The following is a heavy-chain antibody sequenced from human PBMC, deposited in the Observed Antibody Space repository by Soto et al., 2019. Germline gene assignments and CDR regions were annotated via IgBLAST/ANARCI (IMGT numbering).Heavy chain of an antibody. Sequence: GGSLRLSCAASGFTFSSYGMHWVRQAPGKGLEWVAVISYDGSNKYYADSVKGRFTISRDNSKNTLYLQMNSLRAEDTAVYYCAKAPLSKKIEYFQHWGKGTLVTVSS. CDR1: GFTFSSYG. CDR2: ISYDGSNK. J-gene: IGHJ1*01. V-gene: IGHV3-30*18. CDR3: AKAPLSKKIEYFQH.